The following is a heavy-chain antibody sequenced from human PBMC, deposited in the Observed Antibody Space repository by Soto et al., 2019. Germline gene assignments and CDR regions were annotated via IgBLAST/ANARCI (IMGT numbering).Heavy chain of an antibody. J-gene: IGHJ1*01. V-gene: IGHV3-23*01. CDR3: AKGEVTMVRGFSIDFQH. CDR1: GLTFSSYA. D-gene: IGHD3-10*01. CDR2: ISGSGGST. Sequence: EVQLLESGGGLVQPGGSLRLSCAASGLTFSSYAMSCVRQAPGKGLEWVSAISGSGGSTYYADSVKGRFTISRDNSKNTLYRQMNSLRAEDTAVYYCAKGEVTMVRGFSIDFQHWGQGTLVTVSS.